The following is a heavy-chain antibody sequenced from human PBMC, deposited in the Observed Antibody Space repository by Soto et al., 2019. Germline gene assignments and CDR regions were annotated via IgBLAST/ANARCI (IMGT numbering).Heavy chain of an antibody. Sequence: GSLRLACTASGFTFSSYDMHWVRQATGKGLEWVSAIGTAGDTYYPGSVKGRFTISRENAKNSLYLQMNSLRAGDTAVYYCERGIDYSNPYYGMDVWGQGTTVTVSS. V-gene: IGHV3-13*01. CDR2: IGTAGDT. J-gene: IGHJ6*02. CDR1: GFTFSSYD. D-gene: IGHD4-4*01. CDR3: ERGIDYSNPYYGMDV.